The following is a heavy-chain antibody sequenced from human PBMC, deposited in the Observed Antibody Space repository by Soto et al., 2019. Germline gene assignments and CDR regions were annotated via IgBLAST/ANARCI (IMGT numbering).Heavy chain of an antibody. J-gene: IGHJ5*02. Sequence: SETLSLTCTVSNGSISICYCYWIWISRQPGKRLEWIRYIYYSGSTTYNPPLQRRLTISVDTSTNQFSLKLSSLTAAATAVYYCAREDYGDYHPHWFEAWGPGTLVTV. D-gene: IGHD4-17*01. CDR3: AREDYGDYHPHWFEA. V-gene: IGHV4-30-4*01. CDR2: IYYSGST. CDR1: NGSISICYCY.